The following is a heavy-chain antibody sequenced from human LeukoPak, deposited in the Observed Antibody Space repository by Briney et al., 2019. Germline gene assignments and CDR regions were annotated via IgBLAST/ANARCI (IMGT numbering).Heavy chain of an antibody. Sequence: GGSLRLSCAASGFTFSSYTMCWVREAPGKGLEWVSSISSSINYIYHADSVKGRFTISRDDAQNSVYLQMNSLKDEDTAVYYCAGSRTSSPYDKNLNFWGQGTLVIVSS. CDR1: GFTFSSYT. D-gene: IGHD1-14*01. CDR2: ISSSINYI. CDR3: AGSRTSSPYDKNLNF. J-gene: IGHJ4*02. V-gene: IGHV3-21*01.